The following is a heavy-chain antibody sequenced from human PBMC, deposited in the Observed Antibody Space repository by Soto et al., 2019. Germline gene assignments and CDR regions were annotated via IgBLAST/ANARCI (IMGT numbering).Heavy chain of an antibody. D-gene: IGHD3-16*01. CDR2: ISGYNANT. Sequence: GPGVKKPGASVKVSCKASGYTFTNHGISWVRQAPGQGLEWVGWISGYNANTKYAQKFQGRVTMSTDTSTNTAYMELRRLRSDDTAVYYCARDLYPLAYYFDYWGQGTLVNVSS. CDR3: ARDLYPLAYYFDY. V-gene: IGHV1-18*04. CDR1: GYTFTNHG. J-gene: IGHJ4*02.